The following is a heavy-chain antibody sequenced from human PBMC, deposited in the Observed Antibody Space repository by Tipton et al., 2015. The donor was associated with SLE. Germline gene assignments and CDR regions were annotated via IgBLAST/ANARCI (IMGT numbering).Heavy chain of an antibody. J-gene: IGHJ3*02. CDR2: IYYSGTT. V-gene: IGHV4-39*07. CDR1: GGSISNSGYY. Sequence: LRLSCTVSGGSISNSGYYWGWIRQPPGKGLKWIGSIYYSGTTYYHPSLKSRVTISLDTSKNQFSLKVRSVTAADTAVYWCARGVATIDGDAFDIWGPGTMVTVSS. D-gene: IGHD5-12*01. CDR3: ARGVATIDGDAFDI.